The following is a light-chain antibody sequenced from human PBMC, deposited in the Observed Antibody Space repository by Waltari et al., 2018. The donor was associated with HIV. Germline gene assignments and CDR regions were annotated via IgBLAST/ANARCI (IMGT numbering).Light chain of an antibody. CDR2: YNR. V-gene: IGLV3-21*04. Sequence: SYVLTQPPSVSVAPGKTARITCGGDSIGSKSVHWYQQKPGQAPVLVIYYNRDRPSGIPERLSGFTSGNSATLTISRVEAGDETDYYCQVWDSTSDQVVFGGGTKLTVL. CDR1: SIGSKS. CDR3: QVWDSTSDQVV. J-gene: IGLJ2*01.